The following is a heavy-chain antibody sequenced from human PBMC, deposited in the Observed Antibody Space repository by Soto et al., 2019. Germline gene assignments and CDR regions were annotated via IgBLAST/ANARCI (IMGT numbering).Heavy chain of an antibody. V-gene: IGHV3-48*03. D-gene: IGHD1-26*01. CDR1: GFTFSSYE. CDR2: ISSSGSTI. Sequence: GGSLRLSCAASGFTFSSYEMNWVRQAPGKGLEWVSYISSSGSTIYYADSVKGRFTISRDNAKNSLYLQMNSLRAEDTAVYYCARDSSGIVGATRYFDLWGRGTLVTVSS. J-gene: IGHJ2*01. CDR3: ARDSSGIVGATRYFDL.